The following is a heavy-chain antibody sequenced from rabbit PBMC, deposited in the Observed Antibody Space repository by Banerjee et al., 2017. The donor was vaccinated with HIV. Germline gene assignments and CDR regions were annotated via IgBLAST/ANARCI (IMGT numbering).Heavy chain of an antibody. D-gene: IGHD2-1*01. CDR3: ARGGYDENYFNL. J-gene: IGHJ4*01. CDR1: GFTISSGYD. V-gene: IGHV1S45*01. CDR2: IYTGSGHT. Sequence: QEQLEESGGDLVKPGASLTLTCTASGFTISSGYDMCWVRQAPGKGLEWIGCIYTGSGHTYYASWAKGRFTISKTSSTTVTLQMTSLTAADTATYFCARGGYDENYFNLWGQGTLVTVS.